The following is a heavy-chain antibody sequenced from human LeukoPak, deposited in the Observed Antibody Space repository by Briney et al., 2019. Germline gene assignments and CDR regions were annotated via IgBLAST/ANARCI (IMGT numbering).Heavy chain of an antibody. CDR2: INHSGST. V-gene: IGHV4-34*01. CDR1: GGSFSGYY. Sequence: PSETLSLTCAVYGGSFSGYYWSWIRQPPGKGLEWIGEINHSGSTNYNPSLKSRVTISVDTSKNQFSLKLSSVTAADTAVYYCARGHDSMVRGVITGNWFDPWGQGTLVTVSS. D-gene: IGHD3-10*01. CDR3: ARGHDSMVRGVITGNWFDP. J-gene: IGHJ5*02.